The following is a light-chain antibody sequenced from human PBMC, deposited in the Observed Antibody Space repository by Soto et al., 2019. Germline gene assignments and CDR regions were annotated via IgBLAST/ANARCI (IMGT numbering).Light chain of an antibody. CDR3: QQRHMWPIT. J-gene: IGKJ1*01. CDR2: DAY. V-gene: IGKV3-11*01. Sequence: EVVFTQSPVTLSLSPGEGATGSFIAGQSFRGLLAWYQQKPGQAPRLLIYDAYNRATGIPPRFSGSGSGTDFTLTISSLEPEDSAVYYCQQRHMWPITFGQGTKVDIK. CDR1: QSFRGL.